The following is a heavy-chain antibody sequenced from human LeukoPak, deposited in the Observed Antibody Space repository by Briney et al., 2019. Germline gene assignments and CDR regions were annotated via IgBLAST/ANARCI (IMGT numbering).Heavy chain of an antibody. CDR3: ARRGSSGSSTALDY. Sequence: GGSLRLSCAASGFTVSSNYMSWVRQAPGKGLEYVSVLYHDGGTYSADSVKGRFTISRDNSKNTLYLQMNSLRVEDTAVYYCARRGSSGSSTALDYWGQGTLVTVSS. D-gene: IGHD6-6*01. CDR1: GFTVSSNY. CDR2: LYHDGGT. J-gene: IGHJ4*02. V-gene: IGHV3-53*01.